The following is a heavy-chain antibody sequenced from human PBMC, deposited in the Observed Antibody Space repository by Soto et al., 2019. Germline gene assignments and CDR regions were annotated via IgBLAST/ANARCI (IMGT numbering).Heavy chain of an antibody. CDR1: GYTFTNYW. D-gene: IGHD6-13*01. J-gene: IGHJ4*02. CDR3: AGGRGAGYSSTWYVFEH. V-gene: IGHV5-51*01. CDR2: IFPGDSDT. Sequence: LGESLKISCKGSGYTFTNYWIGWVRQMPGKGLEWMGIIFPGDSDTRYSPSFQGQVTISVDKYINTAFLQWSGLKASDSAMYYCAGGRGAGYSSTWYVFEHWGQGTMVTVSS.